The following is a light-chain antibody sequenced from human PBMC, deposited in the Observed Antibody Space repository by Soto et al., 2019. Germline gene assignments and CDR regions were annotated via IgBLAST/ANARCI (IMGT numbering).Light chain of an antibody. CDR1: NSNIGADYE. CDR2: NNT. Sequence: QPVLTQPPSVSGAPGQRVTISCTGSNSNIGADYEVHWYQQFPGTAPKLLISNNTNRPSGVPDRFSGSRSGTSASLAITGLQSAAEADYYCQSFDSSLTGPILGVGTKLTVL. V-gene: IGLV1-40*01. J-gene: IGLJ2*01. CDR3: QSFDSSLTGPI.